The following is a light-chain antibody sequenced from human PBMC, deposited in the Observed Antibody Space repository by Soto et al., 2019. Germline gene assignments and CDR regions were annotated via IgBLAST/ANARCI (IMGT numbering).Light chain of an antibody. J-gene: IGKJ3*01. CDR3: QKHNTVPLP. V-gene: IGKV1-27*01. Sequence: DVQMTQSPSSLSASVGDRVTITCRASHDISNYVAWLQQKPGKAPKLLIYAASTLQPGVPSRFSGGGSGVDFTLTISSLQPEDVATYYCQKHNTVPLPVGPGTKVDIK. CDR2: AAS. CDR1: HDISNY.